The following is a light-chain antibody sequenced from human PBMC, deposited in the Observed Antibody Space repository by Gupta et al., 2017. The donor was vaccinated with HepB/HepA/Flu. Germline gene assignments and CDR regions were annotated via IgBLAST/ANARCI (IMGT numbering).Light chain of an antibody. Sequence: QSALTQPASVSGSPGQSITISCTGTSSDVGSYNLVSWYQQHPGKAPKLMIYDVSKRPSGVSNRFSGSKSGNTDSLTISGLQAEDEADYYCCSYAGSSTFVVFGGGTKLTVL. CDR3: CSYAGSSTFVV. J-gene: IGLJ2*01. CDR1: SSDVGSYNL. CDR2: DVS. V-gene: IGLV2-23*02.